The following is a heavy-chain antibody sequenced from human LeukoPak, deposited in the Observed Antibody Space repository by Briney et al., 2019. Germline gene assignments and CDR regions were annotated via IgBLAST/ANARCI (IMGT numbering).Heavy chain of an antibody. CDR3: ARSGYDILTGYGTDAFDI. CDR2: ISTHNGNT. Sequence: ASVKVSCKASGYTFTSYGISWLRQAPGQGLEWMGWISTHNGNTNYAQKFQGRVTTTPDTSTSTAYMELRSLRSEDTAAYYCARSGYDILTGYGTDAFDIWGQGTMVTVSS. CDR1: GYTFTSYG. D-gene: IGHD3-9*01. J-gene: IGHJ3*02. V-gene: IGHV1-18*01.